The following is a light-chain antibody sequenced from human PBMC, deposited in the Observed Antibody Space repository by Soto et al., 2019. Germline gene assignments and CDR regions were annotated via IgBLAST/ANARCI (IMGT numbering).Light chain of an antibody. J-gene: IGKJ5*01. Sequence: EIVMPQSPATLSVSPGERATLSCRASQSVSSNLAWYQQKPGQAPRLLIYGASTRATGIPARFSGSGSETDFTLTISSLEPEDFAVYYCQQRSSWPPTFGQGTRLEIK. CDR1: QSVSSN. CDR3: QQRSSWPPT. CDR2: GAS. V-gene: IGKV3-15*01.